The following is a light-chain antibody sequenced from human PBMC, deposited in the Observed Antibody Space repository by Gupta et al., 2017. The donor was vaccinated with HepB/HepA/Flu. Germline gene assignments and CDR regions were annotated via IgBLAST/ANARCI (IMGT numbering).Light chain of an antibody. CDR1: SGSVSISYY. CDR3: VLYMGSGVWV. Sequence: QPVVTQEPSFSVSPGGTVTLTCGLSSGSVSISYYPSWYQQTPGQAPRTLIYSTNTRSSGVPDRFSGSILGNKAALTITGAQADDESDYYCVLYMGSGVWVFGGGTKLTVL. J-gene: IGLJ3*02. V-gene: IGLV8-61*01. CDR2: STN.